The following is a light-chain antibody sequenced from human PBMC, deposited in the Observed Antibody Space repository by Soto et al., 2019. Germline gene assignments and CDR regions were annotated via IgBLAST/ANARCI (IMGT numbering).Light chain of an antibody. Sequence: IVFTHSPGTLSLSPVERPTLSCRATQRVFNYLSWYQQQPGQDPRILIYDESNRATDIPARFSGSGSGTDFTLTISSLEPEDFAVYYCQQRSNWPPFTFGQGTRLEIK. CDR3: QQRSNWPPFT. CDR1: QRVFNY. J-gene: IGKJ5*01. CDR2: DES. V-gene: IGKV3-11*01.